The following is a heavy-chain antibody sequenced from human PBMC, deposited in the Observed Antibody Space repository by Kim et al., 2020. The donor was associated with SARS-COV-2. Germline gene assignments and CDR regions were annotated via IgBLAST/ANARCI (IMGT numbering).Heavy chain of an antibody. D-gene: IGHD3-9*01. J-gene: IGHJ4*02. CDR2: ISGSGDNT. Sequence: GGSLRLSCAASGFTFKSYAMSWVRQAPGKGLEWVSTISGSGDNTYYGDSVRGRFTISRDNSKNTLYLQMNNLRAEDTAVYYCAKDMSKGYFDWPVDYWGQGTLVTVSS. V-gene: IGHV3-23*01. CDR1: GFTFKSYA. CDR3: AKDMSKGYFDWPVDY.